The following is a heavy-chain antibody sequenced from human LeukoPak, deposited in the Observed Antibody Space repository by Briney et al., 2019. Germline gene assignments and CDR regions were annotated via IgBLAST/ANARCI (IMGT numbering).Heavy chain of an antibody. V-gene: IGHV3-21*01. CDR3: ARGDYYDSSGYFTR. D-gene: IGHD3-22*01. CDR2: ISSSSSYI. Sequence: GGSLRLSCAASGFTFSSYAMGWVRQAPGKGLEWVSSISSSSSYIYYADSVKGRFTISRDNAKNSLYLQMNSLRAEDTAVYYCARGDYYDSSGYFTRWGQGTLVTVSS. CDR1: GFTFSSYA. J-gene: IGHJ4*02.